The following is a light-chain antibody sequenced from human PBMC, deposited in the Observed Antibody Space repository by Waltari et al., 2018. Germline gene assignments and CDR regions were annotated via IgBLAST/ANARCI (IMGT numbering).Light chain of an antibody. CDR2: ANK. J-gene: IGLJ2*01. CDR1: SSNIGAGHA. CDR3: QSYDSSLTGSKI. Sequence: QSVLTQPPSVSGAPGQRVTISCAGSSSNIGAGHAVHWYQKRPGAAPELLINANKDRPSRVPDRFSASRSGTSASLAITGLQAEDEADYYCQSYDSSLTGSKIFGGGTKLTVL. V-gene: IGLV1-40*01.